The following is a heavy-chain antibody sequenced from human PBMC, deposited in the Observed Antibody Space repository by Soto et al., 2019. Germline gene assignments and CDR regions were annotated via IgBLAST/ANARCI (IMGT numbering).Heavy chain of an antibody. CDR2: INAGDGNI. Sequence: QVQLVQSGAEEKKPGASVKVSCKASGYTFTSYAMHWVRQAPGQRLEWMGWINAGDGNIKYSQQFPGRVTMTRDTSASTAYMELSSLRSEGPAVYYCAGGGTPSDYWGQGTVVTVSS. J-gene: IGHJ4*02. CDR3: AGGGTPSDY. D-gene: IGHD1-1*01. V-gene: IGHV1-3*05. CDR1: GYTFTSYA.